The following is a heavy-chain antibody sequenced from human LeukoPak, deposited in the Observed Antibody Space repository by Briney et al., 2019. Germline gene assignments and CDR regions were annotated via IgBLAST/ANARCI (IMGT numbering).Heavy chain of an antibody. V-gene: IGHV4-38-2*01. Sequence: SETLSLTCSVSVYSFTIGHYWGWIRQPPGKGLEWIANIYHTGSAHYNPSLKSRVTISVDTSTTQFSLKLSSVTAADTAVYYCARYCTSCTCILRGFDSWGQGALVTVSS. CDR3: ARYCTSCTCILRGFDS. D-gene: IGHD2-8*01. CDR1: VYSFTIGHY. J-gene: IGHJ4*02. CDR2: IYHTGSA.